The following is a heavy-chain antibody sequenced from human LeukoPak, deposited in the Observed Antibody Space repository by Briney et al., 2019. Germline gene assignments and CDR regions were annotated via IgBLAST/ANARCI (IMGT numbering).Heavy chain of an antibody. D-gene: IGHD3-10*01. CDR1: RGSVSSYY. V-gene: IGHV4-59*02. CDR2: IFYSGDT. CDR3: ARAGGSGSPGYFDY. J-gene: IGHJ4*02. Sequence: PSETLSLTCTVSRGSVSSYYWSWIRQPPGKGREWIGYIFYSGDTNYNPSLKSRVTISVDTSQNQFSLRLSSVTAADTAVYYCARAGGSGSPGYFDYWGQGTLVTVSS.